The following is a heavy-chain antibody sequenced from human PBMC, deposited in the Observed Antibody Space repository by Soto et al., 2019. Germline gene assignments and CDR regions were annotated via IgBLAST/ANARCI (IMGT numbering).Heavy chain of an antibody. D-gene: IGHD6-6*01. CDR3: AKDNIAARSYYYGMDV. Sequence: GSLRLSCAAPGFTFSSYAMSWVRQAPGKGLEWVSAISGSGGSTYYADSVKGRFTISRDNSKNTLYLQMNSLRAEDTAVYYCAKDNIAARSYYYGMDVWGQGTTVTVSS. V-gene: IGHV3-23*01. CDR2: ISGSGGST. CDR1: GFTFSSYA. J-gene: IGHJ6*02.